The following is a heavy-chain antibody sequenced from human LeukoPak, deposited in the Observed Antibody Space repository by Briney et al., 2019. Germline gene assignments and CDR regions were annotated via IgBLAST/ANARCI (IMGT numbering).Heavy chain of an antibody. CDR2: ISGSGGAT. V-gene: IGHV3-23*01. D-gene: IGHD3-10*01. CDR1: GFTFNTYG. CDR3: ARGGVDYYGSGTYYLMYYFDY. J-gene: IGHJ4*02. Sequence: GGTLRLSCAASGFTFNTYGMSWVRQAPGKGPEWVSGISGSGGATYYADSVKGRFTISRDDPHNTLYLQMNSLRAEDTAVYFCARGGVDYYGSGTYYLMYYFDYWGQGALVTVSS.